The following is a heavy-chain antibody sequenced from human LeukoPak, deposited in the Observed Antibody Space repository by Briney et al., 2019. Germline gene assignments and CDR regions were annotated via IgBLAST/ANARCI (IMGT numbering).Heavy chain of an antibody. CDR2: INTDGSST. CDR1: GFTFSSYW. Sequence: PGGSLRLSCAASGFTFSSYWMHRGRQAPGKGLVWVSRINTDGSSTSYADSVKGRFTIPRDNSKNTLYLQVNSLRAEDTAVYYCARGTPSSSGWLYYGMDVWGQGTTVTVSS. V-gene: IGHV3-74*01. D-gene: IGHD6-19*01. CDR3: ARGTPSSSGWLYYGMDV. J-gene: IGHJ6*02.